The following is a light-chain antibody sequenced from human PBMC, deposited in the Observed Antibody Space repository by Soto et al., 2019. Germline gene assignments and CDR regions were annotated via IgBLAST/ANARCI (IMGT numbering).Light chain of an antibody. J-gene: IGLJ2*01. Sequence: QSVLTQAPSASGAPGQRVTISCSGASSNIGSNYVYWYQQFPGTAPKLLILRNNQRPSGVPDRFSGSKSGTSASLAISGLRSEDEADYHCAAWDDSLKSVVFCGVTKLTVL. V-gene: IGLV1-47*01. CDR3: AAWDDSLKSVV. CDR2: RNN. CDR1: SSNIGSNY.